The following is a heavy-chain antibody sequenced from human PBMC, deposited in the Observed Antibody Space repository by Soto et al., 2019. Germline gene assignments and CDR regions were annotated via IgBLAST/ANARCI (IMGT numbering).Heavy chain of an antibody. Sequence: EVQLVESGGGLVKPGRSLRLSCTASGFTFGDYAMSWFRQAPGKGLEWVGFIRSKAYGGTTEYAASVKGRFTISRDDSKSIAYLQMNSLKTEDTAVYYCTREWGDCSGGSCYSGAGPLFDYWGQGTLVTVSS. J-gene: IGHJ4*02. CDR1: GFTFGDYA. CDR3: TREWGDCSGGSCYSGAGPLFDY. V-gene: IGHV3-49*05. D-gene: IGHD2-15*01. CDR2: IRSKAYGGTT.